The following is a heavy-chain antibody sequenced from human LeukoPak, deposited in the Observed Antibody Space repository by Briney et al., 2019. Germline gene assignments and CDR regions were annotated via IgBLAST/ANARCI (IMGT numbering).Heavy chain of an antibody. V-gene: IGHV3-9*01. CDR3: AKDVTGTGAFDI. CDR2: ITWNSGTI. J-gene: IGHJ3*02. D-gene: IGHD1-7*01. CDR1: GFTFDDYA. Sequence: GRSLRLSCAASGFTFDDYAMHWVRQGPGKGLEWVSGITWNSGTIGYADSVKGRFTISRDNAKNSLYLQMNSLRAEDTALYYCAKDVTGTGAFDIWGQGTMATVSS.